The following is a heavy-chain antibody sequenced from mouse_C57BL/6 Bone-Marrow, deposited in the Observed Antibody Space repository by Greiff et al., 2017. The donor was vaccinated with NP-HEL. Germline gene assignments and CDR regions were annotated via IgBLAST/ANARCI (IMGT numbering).Heavy chain of an antibody. J-gene: IGHJ3*01. CDR1: GYSITSGYY. Sequence: VQLQQSGPGLVKPSQSLSLTCSVTGYSITSGYYWYWIRQFPGNKLEWMGYISYDGSNNYNPSLKNRISITRYTSKNQFFLKLNSVTTEDTATYYCARDQTAQALFAYWGQGTLVTVSA. V-gene: IGHV3-6*01. CDR3: ARDQTAQALFAY. D-gene: IGHD3-2*02. CDR2: ISYDGSN.